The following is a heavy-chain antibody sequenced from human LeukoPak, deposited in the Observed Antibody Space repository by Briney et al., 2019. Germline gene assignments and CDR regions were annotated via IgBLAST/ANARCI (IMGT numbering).Heavy chain of an antibody. V-gene: IGHV3-21*01. CDR2: ISSSTKYI. CDR1: GFTFNSYS. CDR3: ARDEGWDYDTSGYYLHAFDI. Sequence: GGSLRLSCAASGFTFNSYSMNWVRQAPGEGLEWVSSISSSTKYIYYADSLKGRFTISRDNAKNSLYLQMNSLRAEDTAVYYCARDEGWDYDTSGYYLHAFDIWGQGTMVTVSS. D-gene: IGHD3-22*01. J-gene: IGHJ3*02.